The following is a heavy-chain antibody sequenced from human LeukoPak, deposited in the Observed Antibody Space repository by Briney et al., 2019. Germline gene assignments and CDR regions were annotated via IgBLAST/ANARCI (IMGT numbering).Heavy chain of an antibody. CDR2: INPNSGGT. CDR1: GHTFTGYY. V-gene: IGHV1-2*02. CDR3: ARAPVGGYSYGYPDFDY. Sequence: ASVKVSCKASGHTFTGYYMHWVRQAPGQGLEWMGWINPNSGGTNYAQKFQGRVTMTRDTSISTAYMELSRLRSDDTAVYYCARAPVGGYSYGYPDFDYWGQGTLVTVSS. D-gene: IGHD5-18*01. J-gene: IGHJ4*02.